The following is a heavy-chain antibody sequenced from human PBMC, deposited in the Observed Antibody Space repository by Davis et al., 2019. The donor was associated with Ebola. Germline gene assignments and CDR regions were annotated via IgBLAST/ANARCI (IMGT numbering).Heavy chain of an antibody. CDR2: IYYSGST. CDR1: GGSISSGDYY. Sequence: PSETLSLTCTVSGGSISSGDYYWSWIRQPPGKGLEWIGYIYYSGSTYYNPSLKSRVTILVDTSKNQFSLKLSSVTAADTAMYYCAERGGSVWGQGTLVTVSS. J-gene: IGHJ4*02. D-gene: IGHD3-16*01. CDR3: AERGGSV. V-gene: IGHV4-30-4*02.